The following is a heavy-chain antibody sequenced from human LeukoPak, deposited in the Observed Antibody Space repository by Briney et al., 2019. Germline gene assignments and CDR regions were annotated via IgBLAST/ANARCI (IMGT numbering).Heavy chain of an antibody. Sequence: SSETLSLTCTVSGGSISSYYWSWIRQPPGKGLEWIGYIYYSGSTNYNPSLKSRVTISVDTSKNQFSLKLSSVTAADTAVYYCARGYSSSWCECCDAFDIWGQGTMVTVSS. J-gene: IGHJ3*02. CDR3: ARGYSSSWCECCDAFDI. D-gene: IGHD6-13*01. CDR2: IYYSGST. V-gene: IGHV4-59*01. CDR1: GGSISSYY.